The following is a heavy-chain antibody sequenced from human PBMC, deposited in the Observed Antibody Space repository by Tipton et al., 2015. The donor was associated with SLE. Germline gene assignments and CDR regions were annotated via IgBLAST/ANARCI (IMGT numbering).Heavy chain of an antibody. CDR3: ASDRGIVGATGDVFDI. D-gene: IGHD1-26*01. Sequence: SLRLSCAASDFVFSTYWMSWVRQAPGKGLEWVANMKEDGSEKFYLDSVKGRFTISRDNAKNSLYLQMNSLRAEDTALYHCASDRGIVGATGDVFDIWGQATMVTVSS. CDR1: DFVFSTYW. J-gene: IGHJ3*02. CDR2: MKEDGSEK. V-gene: IGHV3-7*03.